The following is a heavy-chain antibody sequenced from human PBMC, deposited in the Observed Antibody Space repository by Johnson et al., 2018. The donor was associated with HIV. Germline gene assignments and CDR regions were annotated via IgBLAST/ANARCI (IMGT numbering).Heavy chain of an antibody. CDR3: ARQLGHWGAFDI. CDR2: ILYDGSDK. J-gene: IGHJ3*02. D-gene: IGHD1-1*01. V-gene: IGHV3-30*04. Sequence: QVQLVESGGGLVQPGGSLRLSCAASGFTFSSYAMHWVRLAPGKGLEWVAVILYDGSDKYYADSVQGRFTISRDNSKNTLYLQMNTLGPEDTAVYYCARQLGHWGAFDIWGQGTMVTVSS. CDR1: GFTFSSYA.